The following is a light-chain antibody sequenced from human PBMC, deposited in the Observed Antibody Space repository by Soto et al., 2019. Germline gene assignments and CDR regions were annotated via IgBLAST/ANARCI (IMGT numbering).Light chain of an antibody. Sequence: EIVLTQSPGILSLSPGERATLSCRASQSVSNNFLAWYQQKPGQAPRLLISGASRRATGIPDRFSGSGSGTDFTLTISRLEPEDFVLYYCQQYGTSPRTFGQGTRLEIK. CDR3: QQYGTSPRT. V-gene: IGKV3-20*01. CDR1: QSVSNNF. CDR2: GAS. J-gene: IGKJ5*01.